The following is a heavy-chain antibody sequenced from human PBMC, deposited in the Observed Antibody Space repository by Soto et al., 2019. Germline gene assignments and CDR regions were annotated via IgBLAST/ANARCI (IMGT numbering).Heavy chain of an antibody. J-gene: IGHJ3*02. D-gene: IGHD5-18*01. CDR2: ISSNGGST. V-gene: IGHV3-64D*06. CDR1: GFTFSSYA. CDR3: VKALRGYSYGYDAFDI. Sequence: GSLRLSCSASGFTFSSYAMHWVRQAPGKGLEYVSAISSNGGSTYYADSVKGRFTISRDNSKNTLYLQMSSLRAEDTAVYYCVKALRGYSYGYDAFDIWGQGTMVTVSS.